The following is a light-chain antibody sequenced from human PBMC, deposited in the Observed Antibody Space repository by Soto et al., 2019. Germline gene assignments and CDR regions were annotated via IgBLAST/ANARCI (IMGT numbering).Light chain of an antibody. CDR2: DNS. V-gene: IGLV1-40*01. CDR1: RSNIGAGYD. CDR3: QSYDSSLRRV. J-gene: IGLJ2*01. Sequence: QSVQTQPPSVSGAPGQRVTISCTGSRSNIGAGYDVHWYQQLPGTAPKLLSYDNSNRPSGVPDRFSGSKSGTSASLAITGLQAEDEADYYCQSYDSSLRRVFGGENKPTVL.